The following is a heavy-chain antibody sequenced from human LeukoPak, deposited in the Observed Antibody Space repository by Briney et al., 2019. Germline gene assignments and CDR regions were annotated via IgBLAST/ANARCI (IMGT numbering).Heavy chain of an antibody. CDR3: AKDYIYGDGYWDFDY. Sequence: PGGSLRLSCAASGFTFSSYAMHWVRQAPGKGLEWVAVISYDGSNKYYADSVRGRFTISRDNSRNTMSMEMNSLRVEDTAVYFCAKDYIYGDGYWDFDYWGQGILVTVSS. J-gene: IGHJ4*02. CDR2: ISYDGSNK. CDR1: GFTFSSYA. V-gene: IGHV3-30-3*01. D-gene: IGHD5-24*01.